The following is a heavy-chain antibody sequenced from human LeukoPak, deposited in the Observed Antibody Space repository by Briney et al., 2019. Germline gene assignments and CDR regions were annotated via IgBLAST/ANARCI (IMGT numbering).Heavy chain of an antibody. CDR1: GYTFTSYG. J-gene: IGHJ6*02. V-gene: IGHV1-18*01. Sequence: ASVKVSYKASGYTFTSYGISWVRQAPGQGLEWMGWISAYNGNTNYAQKLQGRVTMTTDTSTSTAYMELRSLRSDDTAVYYCATSLGHYYDSSGYSGPYYYYGMDVWGQGTTVTVSS. D-gene: IGHD3-22*01. CDR2: ISAYNGNT. CDR3: ATSLGHYYDSSGYSGPYYYYGMDV.